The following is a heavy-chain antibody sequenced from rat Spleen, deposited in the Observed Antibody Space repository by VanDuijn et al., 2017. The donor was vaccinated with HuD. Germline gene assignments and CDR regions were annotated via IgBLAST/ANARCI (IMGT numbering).Heavy chain of an antibody. J-gene: IGHJ2*01. CDR2: IWSNGGT. D-gene: IGHD1-12*02. Sequence: QVQLKESGPGLVQSSQTLSLICTVSGFSLISHSVHWVRQPPGKGLEWMGVIWSNGGTDYNSAIKPRLSISRDTSKSQVFLKMNSLQTEDTAMYFCATPGGDYYYDGSYYSYFDYWGQGVMVTVSS. CDR1: GFSLISHS. CDR3: ATPGGDYYYDGSYYSYFDY. V-gene: IGHV2-1*01.